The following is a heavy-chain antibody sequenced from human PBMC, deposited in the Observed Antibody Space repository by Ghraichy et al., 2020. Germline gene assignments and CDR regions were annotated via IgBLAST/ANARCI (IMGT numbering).Heavy chain of an antibody. CDR3: ASIITMVRGAPYYYYGMDV. CDR2: IYYSGST. J-gene: IGHJ6*02. D-gene: IGHD3-10*01. CDR1: GGSISSYY. Sequence: SETLSLTYTVSGGSISSYYWSWIRQPPGKGLEWIGYIYYSGSTNYNPSLKSRVTISVDTSKNQFSLKLSSVTAADTAVYYCASIITMVRGAPYYYYGMDVWGQGTTVTVSS. V-gene: IGHV4-59*01.